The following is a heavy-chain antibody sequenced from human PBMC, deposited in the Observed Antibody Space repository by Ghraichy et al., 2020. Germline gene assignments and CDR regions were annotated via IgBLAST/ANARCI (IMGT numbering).Heavy chain of an antibody. D-gene: IGHD3-22*01. CDR2: ISRDNDNI. CDR3: VHSSLDTSGYWHNFDS. J-gene: IGHJ4*02. CDR1: GFTFSDYG. V-gene: IGHV3-48*02. Sequence: GGSLRLSCAASGFTFSDYGMAWVRQVPGKGLEWISFISRDNDNIQYADSVKGRFTISRDNSKNSVYLQLNSLRDEDTAVYFCVHSSLDTSGYWHNFDSWGQGTLVTVSS.